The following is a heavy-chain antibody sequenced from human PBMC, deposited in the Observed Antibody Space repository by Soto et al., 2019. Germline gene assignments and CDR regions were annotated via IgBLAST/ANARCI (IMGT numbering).Heavy chain of an antibody. CDR3: ARDGAHDDYGDYGRVPNAFDI. V-gene: IGHV1-69*01. Sequence: QVQLVQSGAEVKKPGSSVKVSCKASGGTFSSYAISWVRQAPGQGLEWMGGIIPIFGTANYAQKFQGRVTITADESTSTAYMELSSLRSEDTAVYYCARDGAHDDYGDYGRVPNAFDIWGQGTMVTVSS. D-gene: IGHD4-17*01. J-gene: IGHJ3*02. CDR2: IIPIFGTA. CDR1: GGTFSSYA.